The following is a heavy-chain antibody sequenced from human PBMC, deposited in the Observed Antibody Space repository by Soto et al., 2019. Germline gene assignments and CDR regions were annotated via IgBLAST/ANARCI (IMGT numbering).Heavy chain of an antibody. CDR2: VIPMFGTP. J-gene: IGHJ5*02. V-gene: IGHV1-69*01. Sequence: QVQLVQSGAEVKKPGSSVKVSCKASGGIFSHNAMSWVRQAPGQGLQWMGGVIPMFGTPVYAQNFEGRITSTADESTATAYMELSSLTFDDTVGSYCESAVFNTSSYYHWFAPWGQGNLVTVSS. CDR3: ESAVFNTSSYYHWFAP. CDR1: GGIFSHNA. D-gene: IGHD1-26*01.